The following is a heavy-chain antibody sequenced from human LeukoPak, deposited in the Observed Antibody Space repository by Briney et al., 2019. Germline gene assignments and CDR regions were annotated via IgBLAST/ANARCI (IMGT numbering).Heavy chain of an antibody. CDR2: ISGSGGST. CDR1: GFTFSSYA. J-gene: IGHJ5*02. V-gene: IGHV3-23*01. CDR3: VKDHAYYYGSGSWEWFDP. Sequence: GGSLRLSCAASGFTFSSYAMSWVRQAPGKGLEWVSAISGSGGSTYYADSVKGRFTISRDNSKNTLYLQMNSLRAEDTAVYYCVKDHAYYYGSGSWEWFDPWGQGTLVTVSS. D-gene: IGHD3-10*01.